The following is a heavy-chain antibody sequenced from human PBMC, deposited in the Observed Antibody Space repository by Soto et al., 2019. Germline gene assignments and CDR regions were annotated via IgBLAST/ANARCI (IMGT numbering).Heavy chain of an antibody. CDR3: ARGKAVAGTGWFDP. CDR2: INSDGSST. J-gene: IGHJ5*02. D-gene: IGHD6-19*01. V-gene: IGHV3-74*01. Sequence: EVPLVESGGGLVQPGGSLRLSCAASGFTFSSYWMHWVRQAPGKGLVWVSRINSDGSSTSYADSVKGRFTISRDNAKNTLYLQMNSLRAEDTAVYYCARGKAVAGTGWFDPWGQGTLVTVSS. CDR1: GFTFSSYW.